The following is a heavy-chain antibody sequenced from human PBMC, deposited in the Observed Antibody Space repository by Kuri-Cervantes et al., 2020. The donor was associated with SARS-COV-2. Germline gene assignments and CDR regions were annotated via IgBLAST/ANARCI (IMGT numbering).Heavy chain of an antibody. D-gene: IGHD2-21*02. V-gene: IGHV4-4*07. CDR1: GYSISSGYY. J-gene: IGHJ3*02. CDR3: ARSMVGTRTLHDAFDI. Sequence: SDTLSLTVTVSGYSISSGYYCSCIRQPAGKGLEWIGRIYTTGSTHYNLSLKGRVTMSVDTFKDQCSLKLSSVTAADTAVYYCARSMVGTRTLHDAFDIWGQGTMVTVSS. CDR2: IYTTGST.